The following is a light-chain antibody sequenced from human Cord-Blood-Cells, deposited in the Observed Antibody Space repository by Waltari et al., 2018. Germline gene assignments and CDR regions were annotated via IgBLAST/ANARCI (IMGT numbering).Light chain of an antibody. CDR2: DVS. CDR3: CSYAGSYV. J-gene: IGLJ2*01. Sequence: QSALTQPRSVSGSPGQSVTISCTGTSSDVGGYNYVSWYQQHPGKAPKLMIYDVSKWLSGVPDRFSGSKSGNTASLTISGLQAEDEADYYCCSYAGSYVFGGGTKLTVL. CDR1: SSDVGGYNY. V-gene: IGLV2-11*01.